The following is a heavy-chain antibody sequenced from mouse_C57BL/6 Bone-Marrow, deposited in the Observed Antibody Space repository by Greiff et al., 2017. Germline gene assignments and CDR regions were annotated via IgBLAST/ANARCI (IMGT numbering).Heavy chain of an antibody. Sequence: EVQLQQSGPELVKPGASVKIPCKASGYTFTDYNMDWVKQSPGKSLEWIGDINPNNGGTIYNQKFKGKATLTVDKSSSTAYMELRSLTSEDTAVYYCARRRYGSPHWYFDGWGTGTTVTVSS. J-gene: IGHJ1*03. CDR2: INPNNGGT. V-gene: IGHV1-18*01. CDR1: GYTFTDYN. D-gene: IGHD1-1*01. CDR3: ARRRYGSPHWYFDG.